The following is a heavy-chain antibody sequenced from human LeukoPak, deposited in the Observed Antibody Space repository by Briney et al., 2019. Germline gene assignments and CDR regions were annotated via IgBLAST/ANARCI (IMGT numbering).Heavy chain of an antibody. J-gene: IGHJ5*02. CDR2: IYYSGST. Sequence: SETLSLTCTVSGGSISSGGYYWSWIRQHPGKGLEWIGYIYYSGSTNYNPSLKSRVTISVDTSKNQFSLKLSSVTAADTAVYYCARVTYSSGSGSFDPWGQGTLVTVSS. V-gene: IGHV4-61*08. D-gene: IGHD6-19*01. CDR1: GGSISSGGYY. CDR3: ARVTYSSGSGSFDP.